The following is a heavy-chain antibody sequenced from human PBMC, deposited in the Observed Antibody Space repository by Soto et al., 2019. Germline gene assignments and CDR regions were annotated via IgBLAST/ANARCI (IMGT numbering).Heavy chain of an antibody. Sequence: EVQLVESGGGLVKPGGSLRLSCAASGFTFSSYSMNWVRQAPGKGLEWVSSISSSSSYIYYADSVKGRFNISRDNAKNSLYLQMNSLRAEDTAVYYCARDPTYYYGSGSYYSRDDAFDIWGQGTMVTVSS. CDR2: ISSSSSYI. CDR3: ARDPTYYYGSGSYYSRDDAFDI. CDR1: GFTFSSYS. J-gene: IGHJ3*02. V-gene: IGHV3-21*01. D-gene: IGHD3-10*01.